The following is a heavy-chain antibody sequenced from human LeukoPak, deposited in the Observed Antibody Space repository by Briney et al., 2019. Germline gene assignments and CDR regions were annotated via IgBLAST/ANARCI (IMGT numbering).Heavy chain of an antibody. V-gene: IGHV3-74*01. CDR2: IKTDGSST. J-gene: IGHJ4*02. CDR3: AKGNYNYYDGSGYFGFDY. Sequence: GGSLRLSCAASGFTFSSYWMHWVRQAPGKGLVWVSRIKTDGSSTSYADSVKGRFNISRDNAKNTLFLQMNSLRAEDTAVYYCAKGNYNYYDGSGYFGFDYWGQGTLVTVSS. CDR1: GFTFSSYW. D-gene: IGHD3-22*01.